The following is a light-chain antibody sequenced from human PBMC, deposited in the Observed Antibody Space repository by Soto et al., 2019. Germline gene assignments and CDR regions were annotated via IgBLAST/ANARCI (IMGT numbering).Light chain of an antibody. J-gene: IGLJ1*01. V-gene: IGLV2-23*02. CDR3: CSYAGSSTYV. CDR1: SSDVGSYNL. CDR2: EVS. Sequence: LTQPASVSGSTGQSITISCTGTSSDVGSYNLVSWYQQHPGKAPKLMIYEVSKRPSGVSNRFSGSKSGNTASLTISGLQAEDEADYYCCSYAGSSTYVFGTGTKVTVL.